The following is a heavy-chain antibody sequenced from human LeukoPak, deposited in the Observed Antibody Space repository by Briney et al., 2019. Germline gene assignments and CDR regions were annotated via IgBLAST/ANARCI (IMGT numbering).Heavy chain of an antibody. D-gene: IGHD3-10*01. CDR2: ISSSSSTI. CDR3: ARDQGSYYFDY. V-gene: IGHV3-48*01. Sequence: GGSLRLSCAASGFTFSSYGMNWVRQAPGKGLEWVSYISSSSSTIYYADSVKGRFTISRDNAKNSLYLQMNSLRAEDTAVYYCARDQGSYYFDYWGQGTLVTVSS. J-gene: IGHJ4*02. CDR1: GFTFSSYG.